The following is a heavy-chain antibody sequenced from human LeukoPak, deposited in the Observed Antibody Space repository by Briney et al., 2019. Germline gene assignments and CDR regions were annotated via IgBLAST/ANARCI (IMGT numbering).Heavy chain of an antibody. D-gene: IGHD4-23*01. V-gene: IGHV4-39*01. CDR2: TSDSGNT. Sequence: SETLSLTCTVSGGSISKSTYNWGWIRQPPGKGLEWIGTTSDSGNTYSSPSLRSRVTISVDASKNQFSLKLTSVTAADTGVYYCARQGDGGRAYDHWGQGSQVTVSS. J-gene: IGHJ4*02. CDR3: ARQGDGGRAYDH. CDR1: GGSISKSTYN.